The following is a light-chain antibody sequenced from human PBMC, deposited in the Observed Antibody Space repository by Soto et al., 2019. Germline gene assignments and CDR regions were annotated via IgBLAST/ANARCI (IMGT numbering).Light chain of an antibody. J-gene: IGKJ2*01. CDR3: QQYNSWPPYT. CDR2: GAS. CDR1: QSVSSN. V-gene: IGKV3-15*01. Sequence: EIVMTQSPATLSVSPGERATLSCRASQSVSSNLAWYQQKPGQAPRLLIYGASTRATDIPARFSGSGSGTEFTLTISSLQSEDFAVYYSQQYNSWPPYTFGQGTKLEIK.